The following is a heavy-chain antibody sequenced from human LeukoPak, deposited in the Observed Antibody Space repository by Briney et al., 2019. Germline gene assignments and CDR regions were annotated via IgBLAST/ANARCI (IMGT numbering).Heavy chain of an antibody. Sequence: PGGSLRLSCAASGFTYTDYWTTWIRQSPEKGLEWAAHISNDGSVTYSGESVKGRFTISRDNTKNSVYLQMNHLRVEDTGVYDCVVGAANHWGQGTVVTVSS. J-gene: IGHJ5*02. CDR1: GFTYTDYW. D-gene: IGHD1-26*01. CDR3: VVGAANH. V-gene: IGHV3-7*01. CDR2: ISNDGSVT.